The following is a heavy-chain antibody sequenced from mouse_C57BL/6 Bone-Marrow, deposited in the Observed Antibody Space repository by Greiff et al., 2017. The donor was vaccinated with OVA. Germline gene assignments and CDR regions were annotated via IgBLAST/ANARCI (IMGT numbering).Heavy chain of an antibody. D-gene: IGHD1-1*01. J-gene: IGHJ2*01. CDR1: GYTFTSYT. CDR3: ARSWIYYYGSSYD. V-gene: IGHV1-4*01. Sequence: QVQLKQSGAELARPGASVKMSCKASGYTFTSYTMHWVKQRPGQGLEWIGYINPSSGYTKYNQKFKDKATLTADKSSSTAYMQLSSLTSEDSAVYYCARSWIYYYGSSYDWGQGTTLTVSS. CDR2: INPSSGYT.